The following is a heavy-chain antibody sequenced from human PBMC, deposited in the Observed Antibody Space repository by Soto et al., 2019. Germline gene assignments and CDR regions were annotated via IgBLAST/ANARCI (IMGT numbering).Heavy chain of an antibody. J-gene: IGHJ1*01. Sequence: QVQLVQSGAEVKKPGSSVKVSCKASGGTFSSYTISWVRQAPGQGLEWMGRIIPILGIANYAQKFQGRVTITADKATSTAYMELSSLRSEDTAVYYCARETGTMIVEHWCQGTLVTVSS. CDR2: IIPILGIA. D-gene: IGHD3-22*01. CDR1: GGTFSSYT. CDR3: ARETGTMIVEH. V-gene: IGHV1-69*02.